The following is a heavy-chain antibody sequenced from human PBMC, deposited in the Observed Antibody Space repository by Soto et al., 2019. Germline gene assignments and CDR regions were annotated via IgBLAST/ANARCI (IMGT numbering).Heavy chain of an antibody. CDR1: GFTFSNYS. Sequence: GGSLRLSCVGSGFTFSNYSINWVRQAPGKGLEWVSSISSRSDIYYADSVKGRFTISGDNAKNSVSLQMNSLRAEDTAVYYCGRGYTSSPLAYGLDVWGQGTTVTVAS. V-gene: IGHV3-21*01. J-gene: IGHJ6*02. CDR2: ISSRSDI. D-gene: IGHD5-18*01. CDR3: GRGYTSSPLAYGLDV.